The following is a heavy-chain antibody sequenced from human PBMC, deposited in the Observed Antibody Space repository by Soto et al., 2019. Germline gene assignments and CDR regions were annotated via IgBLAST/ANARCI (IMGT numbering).Heavy chain of an antibody. CDR3: ARDTPIAARGGWFDP. Sequence: ASVKVSCKASGYTFTSYGISWVRQAPGQGLEWMGWSSAYNGNTNYAQKLQGRVTMTTDTSTSTAYMELRSLRSDDTAVYYCARDTPIAARGGWFDPWGQGTLVTVSS. CDR1: GYTFTSYG. CDR2: SSAYNGNT. V-gene: IGHV1-18*04. J-gene: IGHJ5*02. D-gene: IGHD6-6*01.